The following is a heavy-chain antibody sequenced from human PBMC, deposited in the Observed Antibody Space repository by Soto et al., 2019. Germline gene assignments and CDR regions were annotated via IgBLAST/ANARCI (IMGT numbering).Heavy chain of an antibody. Sequence: QVELGQSGAEVKKPGSSVKVSCKASGGTFSSYAISWVRQAPGQGLEWMGGIIPIFGTANYAQKFQGRVTITADESTSTAYMGLSSLGSEDTAVYYWARDGYGDRRWRYYYGMDGWGQGTTVTVCS. J-gene: IGHJ6*02. CDR1: GGTFSSYA. D-gene: IGHD4-17*01. CDR3: ARDGYGDRRWRYYYGMDG. V-gene: IGHV1-69*12. CDR2: IIPIFGTA.